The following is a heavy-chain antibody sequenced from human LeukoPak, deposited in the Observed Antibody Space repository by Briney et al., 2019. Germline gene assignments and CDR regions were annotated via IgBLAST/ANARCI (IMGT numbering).Heavy chain of an antibody. V-gene: IGHV3-23*01. J-gene: IGHJ4*02. CDR1: GFTFSSHG. Sequence: GETLRLSCAASGFTFSSHGMNWVRQAPGKGLEWVSGISGSGGNTYYADSVKGRFTISRDNSKNTLYLQMNRLRAGDTAVYYCARVSASGYSGYDWEDYFDYWGQGALVTVSS. D-gene: IGHD5-12*01. CDR3: ARVSASGYSGYDWEDYFDY. CDR2: ISGSGGNT.